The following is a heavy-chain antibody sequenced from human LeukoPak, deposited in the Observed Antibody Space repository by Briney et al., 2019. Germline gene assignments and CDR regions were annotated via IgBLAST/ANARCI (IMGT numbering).Heavy chain of an antibody. CDR2: IHYSGSP. Sequence: PLETLSLTCTVSGGSNYWSWIRQAPGKGFEWIAYIHYSGSPHYNPSLKSRVTISIDTSKNQLSLRLNSVTAADTAVYYCARHSNWNAGIDWFDPWGQGTQVTVSS. D-gene: IGHD1-20*01. J-gene: IGHJ5*02. CDR1: GGSNY. CDR3: ARHSNWNAGIDWFDP. V-gene: IGHV4-59*08.